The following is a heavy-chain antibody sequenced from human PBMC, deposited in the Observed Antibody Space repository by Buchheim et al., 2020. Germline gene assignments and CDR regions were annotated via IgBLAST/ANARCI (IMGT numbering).Heavy chain of an antibody. J-gene: IGHJ4*02. Sequence: VQLVESGGGVVQPGRSLRLSCAASGFTFSSYAMHWVRQAPGKGLEWVANINRDGSEIYYVDSLKGRFTISRDNAKNSLYLQMNSLRAEDAAVYYCARGPMTAAVADYWGQGTL. CDR2: INRDGSEI. CDR3: ARGPMTAAVADY. CDR1: GFTFSSYA. V-gene: IGHV3-7*01. D-gene: IGHD6-19*01.